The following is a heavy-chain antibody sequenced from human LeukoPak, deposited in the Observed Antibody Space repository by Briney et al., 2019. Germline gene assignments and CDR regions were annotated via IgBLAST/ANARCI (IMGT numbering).Heavy chain of an antibody. CDR3: ARDTYSSSSLDYYYMDV. CDR1: GFTFSSYA. D-gene: IGHD6-6*01. CDR2: ISYDGSNK. J-gene: IGHJ6*03. V-gene: IGHV3-30*01. Sequence: GRSLRLSCAASGFTFSSYAMHWVRQAPGKGLEWVVVISYDGSNKYYADSVKGRFTISRDNSKNTLYLQMNSLRAEDTAVYYCARDTYSSSSLDYYYMDVWGKGTTVTVSS.